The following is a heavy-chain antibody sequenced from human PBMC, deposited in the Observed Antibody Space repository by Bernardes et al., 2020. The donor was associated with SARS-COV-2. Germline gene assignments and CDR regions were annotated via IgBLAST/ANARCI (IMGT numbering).Heavy chain of an antibody. CDR3: ARGRSAYDPLEGFCDY. CDR2: ISHDGSRI. D-gene: IGHD5-12*01. J-gene: IGHJ4*02. V-gene: IGHV3-30-3*01. Sequence: GGSLRLSCAASGFIFSNYAMHWVRQAPGKGLEWVSFISHDGSRIYDADSVKGRLIISRDNSKNTVFLQMNSLRPDDTAVYYCARGRSAYDPLEGFCDYWGQGTLVTVSS. CDR1: GFIFSNYA.